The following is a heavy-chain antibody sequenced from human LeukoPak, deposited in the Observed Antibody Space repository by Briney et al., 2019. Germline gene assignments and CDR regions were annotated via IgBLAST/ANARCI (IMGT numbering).Heavy chain of an antibody. V-gene: IGHV3-20*04. J-gene: IGHJ4*02. Sequence: GGSLRLSCAASGFTFDDYGMSWVRQAPGKGLEWVSGINWNGGSTGYADSVKGRFTISRDNSKNTLYLQMNSLRAEDTAVYYCAKDLNDYGDYGPGYWGQGTLVTVSS. CDR3: AKDLNDYGDYGPGY. CDR1: GFTFDDYG. D-gene: IGHD4-17*01. CDR2: INWNGGST.